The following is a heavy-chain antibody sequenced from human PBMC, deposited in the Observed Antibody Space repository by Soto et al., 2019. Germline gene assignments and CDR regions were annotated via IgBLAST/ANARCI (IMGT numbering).Heavy chain of an antibody. Sequence: SETLSLTCFASGYSITAGGYYWSWIRHHPGKGLEWIGSFYSSGSIIYNPSLRSRVSISGDTSSNQFSMSLTSVTAADTARYYCARMYSSGSGWFHPWGQGTLVIVSS. J-gene: IGHJ5*02. CDR3: ARMYSSGSGWFHP. D-gene: IGHD6-19*01. CDR1: GYSITAGGYY. CDR2: FYSSGSI. V-gene: IGHV4-31*03.